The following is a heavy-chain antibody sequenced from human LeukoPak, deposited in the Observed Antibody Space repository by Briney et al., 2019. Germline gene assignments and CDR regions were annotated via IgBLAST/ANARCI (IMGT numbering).Heavy chain of an antibody. CDR2: ISRTSTYT. D-gene: IGHD5-18*01. CDR3: ARDSGQRGYSYGD. Sequence: PGGSLRLSCAASGFPFSDYYMNWIRQAPGKGLEWVSYISRTSTYTNYADSVMGRFTISRDNSKNTVFLQMNSLRAEDTAVYYCARDSGQRGYSYGDWGQGTLVTVSS. CDR1: GFPFSDYY. J-gene: IGHJ4*02. V-gene: IGHV3-11*05.